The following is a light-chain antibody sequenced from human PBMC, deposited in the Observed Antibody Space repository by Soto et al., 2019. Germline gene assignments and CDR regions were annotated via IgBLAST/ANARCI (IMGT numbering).Light chain of an antibody. V-gene: IGLV3-21*02. CDR1: NIGGKS. J-gene: IGLJ1*01. Sequence: SYELTQSPSVSVAPGQTARITCGGNNIGGKSVHWYQHKPGQAPVLVVYDDSDRPSGIPERFSGSNSGNTATLTTNRVEAGDEADYYCQVWDSSSDHYVFGTGTKVTVL. CDR3: QVWDSSSDHYV. CDR2: DDS.